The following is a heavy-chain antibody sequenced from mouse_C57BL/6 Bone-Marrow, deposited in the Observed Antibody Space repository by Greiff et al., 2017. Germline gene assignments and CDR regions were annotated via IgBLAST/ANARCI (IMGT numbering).Heavy chain of an antibody. J-gene: IGHJ2*01. CDR1: GYAFSSYW. V-gene: IGHV1-82*01. D-gene: IGHD2-9*01. CDR2: IYPGSGDT. CDR3: ANATYYGDDDYYFDY. Sequence: QVQLQQPGAELVKPGASVKFSCKASGYAFSSYWMHWVKQRPGQGLEWIGRIYPGSGDTNYNAKFKSKATLTADNSSSTAYMQLSSLTSEDSAVYSCANATYYGDDDYYFDYWGQGTTLTVSS.